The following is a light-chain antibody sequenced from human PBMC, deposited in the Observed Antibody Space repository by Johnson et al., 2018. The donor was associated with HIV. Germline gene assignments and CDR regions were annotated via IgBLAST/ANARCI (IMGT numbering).Light chain of an antibody. Sequence: QSVLTQPPSVSAAPGQRVTISCSGSSSTIGNNYVSWYQQLPGTAPKLLIYEKNKRPSGIPDRFSGSKSGTSATLGITGLQTGDEADYYCGTWDSSLSAGGFVFGTGTKVTVL. CDR2: EKN. CDR3: GTWDSSLSAGGFV. J-gene: IGLJ1*01. CDR1: SSTIGNNY. V-gene: IGLV1-51*02.